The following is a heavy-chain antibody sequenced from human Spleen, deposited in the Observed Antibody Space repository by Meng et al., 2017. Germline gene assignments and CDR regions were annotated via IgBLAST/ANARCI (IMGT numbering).Heavy chain of an antibody. CDR2: INTDTGNP. CDR3: ARVDTVEFDY. CDR1: GYIFTTYG. Sequence: QVRLVQSGSELKKPGAQVKVSCKASGYIFTTYGMNWVRQAPGQGLEWMGWINTDTGNPTYAQGFTGRFVFSLDTSVSTAYLQISSLKAEDTAVYYCARVDTVEFDYWGQGTLVTVSS. D-gene: IGHD1-1*01. V-gene: IGHV7-4-1*02. J-gene: IGHJ4*02.